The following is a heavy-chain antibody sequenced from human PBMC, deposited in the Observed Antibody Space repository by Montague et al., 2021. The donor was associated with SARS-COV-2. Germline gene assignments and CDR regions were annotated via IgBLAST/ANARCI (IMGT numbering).Heavy chain of an antibody. CDR1: GFTFSTYY. D-gene: IGHD1-26*01. J-gene: IGHJ4*02. CDR3: AGDNMGSIDY. Sequence: SLRLSCAASGFTFSTYYMQWVRQAPGKGLEWVAIMSYDGSSRYHXDSVKGRFTISRDNSRNTLYLQMDSLRSEDTAVYYCAGDNMGSIDYWGQGTLVTVSS. CDR2: MSYDGSSR. V-gene: IGHV3-30*04.